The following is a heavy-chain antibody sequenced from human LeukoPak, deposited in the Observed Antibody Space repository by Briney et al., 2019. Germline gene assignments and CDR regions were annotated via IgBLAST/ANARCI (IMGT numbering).Heavy chain of an antibody. CDR1: GGSFSGYY. CDR2: INHSGST. D-gene: IGHD2-2*01. J-gene: IGHJ6*03. Sequence: PSETLSLTCAVYGGSFSGYYWSWIRQPPGKGLEWIGEINHSGSTNYNTSLKSRVTISVDTSKNQFSLKLSSVTAADTAVYYCARGRTGYQLLPTKKDYSYYYMDVWDKGTTVTVSS. V-gene: IGHV4-34*01. CDR3: ARGRTGYQLLPTKKDYSYYYMDV.